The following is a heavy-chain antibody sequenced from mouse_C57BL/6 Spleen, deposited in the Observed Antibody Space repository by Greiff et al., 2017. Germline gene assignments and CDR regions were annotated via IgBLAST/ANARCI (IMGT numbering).Heavy chain of an antibody. CDR3: AVGGYAMDY. J-gene: IGHJ4*01. Sequence: QVQLQQPGAELVMPGASVKLSCKASGYTFTSYWMHWVQQRPGQGLEWIGEIDPSASYSNYNQKFNGKSTFTVDKSSSTAYMQLRSLTSEDSAVYYCAVGGYAMDYWGQGTSVTVSS. CDR2: IDPSASYS. V-gene: IGHV1-69*01. D-gene: IGHD1-1*01. CDR1: GYTFTSYW.